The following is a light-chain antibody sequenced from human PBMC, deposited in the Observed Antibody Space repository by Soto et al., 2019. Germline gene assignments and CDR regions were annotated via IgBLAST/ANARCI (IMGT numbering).Light chain of an antibody. CDR1: QSVSSY. CDR3: QQRSNWRT. CDR2: DAS. J-gene: IGKJ1*01. V-gene: IGKV3-11*01. Sequence: EIVLTQSPATLSLSPGERATLSCMASQSVSSYLAWFQQKPGQAPRLLIYDASNRATGIPARFSGSGSGTDFTLTISSLEPEDFAAYYCQQRSNWRTFGQGTKVEIK.